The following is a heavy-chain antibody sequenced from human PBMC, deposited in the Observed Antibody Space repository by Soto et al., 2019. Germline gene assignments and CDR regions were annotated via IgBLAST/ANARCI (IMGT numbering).Heavy chain of an antibody. CDR3: ATVFDL. CDR2: IDTDGGGT. CDR1: GCKLGSHM. J-gene: IGHJ5*02. V-gene: IGHV3-74*01. Sequence: LRLSCEAWGCKLGSHMIHWVRQPPGKGLEWVSRIDTDGGGTSYADSVKGRFTISTDNAKNTVYLQMNGLRAEDTAVYYCATVFDLWGQGTLVTVSS.